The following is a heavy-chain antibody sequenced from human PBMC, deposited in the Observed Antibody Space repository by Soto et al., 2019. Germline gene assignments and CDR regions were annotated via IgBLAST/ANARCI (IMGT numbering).Heavy chain of an antibody. CDR3: AREGVHNYTEYYFDY. V-gene: IGHV3-21*06. CDR1: GFTFSSYP. Sequence: PGGSLRLSCAASGFTFSSYPLHWVRRAPGKGLEWVSSFSVIRDYIRYADSVKGRFTISRDNAKPSLYLQMNSLTAEDTAVYYCAREGVHNYTEYYFDYWGQGTLVTVSS. J-gene: IGHJ4*02. CDR2: FSVIRDYI. D-gene: IGHD3-10*01.